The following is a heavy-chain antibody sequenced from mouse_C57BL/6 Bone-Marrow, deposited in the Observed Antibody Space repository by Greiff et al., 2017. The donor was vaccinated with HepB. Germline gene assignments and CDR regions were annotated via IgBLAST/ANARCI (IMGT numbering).Heavy chain of an antibody. V-gene: IGHV3-1*01. CDR1: GYSITSGYD. J-gene: IGHJ2*01. CDR2: ISYSGST. D-gene: IGHD1-1*01. CDR3: ARSYYGSSLYYFDY. Sequence: VQLQQSGPGMVKPSQSLSLTCTVTGYSITSGYDWHWIRHFPGNKLEWMGYISYSGSTNYNPSLKSRISITHDTSKNHFFLKLNSVTTEDTATYYCARSYYGSSLYYFDYWGQGTTLTVSS.